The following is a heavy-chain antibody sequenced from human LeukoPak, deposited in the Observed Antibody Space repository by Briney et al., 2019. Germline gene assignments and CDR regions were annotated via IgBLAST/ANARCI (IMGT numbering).Heavy chain of an antibody. V-gene: IGHV3-66*01. CDR2: IYSGGSP. Sequence: GGSLRLSCAASGFTVSANYMSWVRQAPGKGLEWVSVIYSGGSPYYADSVKSRFTVSRDNAKNSLYLQMNSLRAEDTAVYYCAKYYDRHAFDIWGQGTMVTVSS. CDR3: AKYYDRHAFDI. J-gene: IGHJ3*02. D-gene: IGHD3-22*01. CDR1: GFTVSANY.